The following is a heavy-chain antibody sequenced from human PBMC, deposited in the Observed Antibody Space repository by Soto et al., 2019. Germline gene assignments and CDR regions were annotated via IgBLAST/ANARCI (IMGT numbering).Heavy chain of an antibody. CDR1: RFTFNNYG. V-gene: IGHV3-33*01. D-gene: IGHD2-2*01. J-gene: IGHJ3*02. CDR3: ARDALGDCIRTSCYGDVFDI. Sequence: QVQLVESGGGVVQPGRSLRLSCAASRFTFNNYGMHWVRQAPGKGLEWVAVIWYDGSKEYYADSVKGRFTVSRDNSRNTLYLQMNSLRAEDTAVYYCARDALGDCIRTSCYGDVFDIWGQGTMVTVSS. CDR2: IWYDGSKE.